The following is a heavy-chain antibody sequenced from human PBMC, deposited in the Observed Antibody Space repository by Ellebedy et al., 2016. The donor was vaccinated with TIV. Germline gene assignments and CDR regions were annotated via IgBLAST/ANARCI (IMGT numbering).Heavy chain of an antibody. CDR3: ASSGYYGPFDH. CDR1: GFTVSASY. Sequence: PGGSLRLSCEASGFTVSASYLSWVRQAPGKGLEWVSTIYSGGSTNYADSVKGRFTISRHSSKNMLYLQMNALRLEDTAVYYCASSGYYGPFDHWGRGTLVTVSS. V-gene: IGHV3-53*04. CDR2: IYSGGST. J-gene: IGHJ4*02. D-gene: IGHD3-3*01.